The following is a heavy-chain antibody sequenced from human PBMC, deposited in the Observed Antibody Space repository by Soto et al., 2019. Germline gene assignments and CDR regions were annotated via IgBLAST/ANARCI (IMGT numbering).Heavy chain of an antibody. Sequence: ASVKVSCKASGYTFTGYAMHWVRQAPGQRLEWMGWINAGNGNTKYSQKFQGRVTITRDTSASTAYMELSSLRSEDTAVYYCARAVAVPADFDYWGQGALVTVSS. CDR3: ARAVAVPADFDY. D-gene: IGHD6-19*01. V-gene: IGHV1-3*01. J-gene: IGHJ4*02. CDR1: GYTFTGYA. CDR2: INAGNGNT.